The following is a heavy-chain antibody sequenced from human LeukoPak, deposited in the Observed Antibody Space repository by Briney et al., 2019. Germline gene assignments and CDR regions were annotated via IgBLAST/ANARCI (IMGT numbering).Heavy chain of an antibody. CDR1: GGSISNYY. J-gene: IGHJ3*02. CDR2: IFYSGST. Sequence: SETLSLTCTVSGGSISNYYWGWIRQPPGKGLEWIGNIFYSGSTYYSPSLKSRVTISLDTSRNQFSLKLTSVTAADTAVYYCAKSNGYGLVDIWGQGTMVTVSS. V-gene: IGHV4-39*07. D-gene: IGHD3-10*01. CDR3: AKSNGYGLVDI.